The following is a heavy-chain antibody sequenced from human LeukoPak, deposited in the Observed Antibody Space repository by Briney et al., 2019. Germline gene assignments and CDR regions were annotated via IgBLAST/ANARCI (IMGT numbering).Heavy chain of an antibody. CDR1: GGSISSSSYY. CDR2: IYYSGST. CDR3: ARVLYYYDSSGPPPFDY. Sequence: ASETLSLTCTVSGGSISSSSYYWGWIRQPPGKGLEWIGSIYYSGSTYYNPSLKSRVTISVDTSKNQFSLKLSSVTAADTAVYYCARVLYYYDSSGPPPFDYWGQGTLVTVSS. J-gene: IGHJ4*02. V-gene: IGHV4-39*07. D-gene: IGHD3-22*01.